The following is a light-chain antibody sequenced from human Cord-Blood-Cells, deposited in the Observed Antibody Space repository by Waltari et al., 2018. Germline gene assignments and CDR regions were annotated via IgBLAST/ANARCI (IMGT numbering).Light chain of an antibody. CDR2: YDD. CDR3: AAWDDSLNGYV. J-gene: IGLJ1*01. Sequence: QSVLTQPPSVSEAPRQRVTIPCSGSSSNIGNNAATWYQQLPGKAPKLLIYYDDLLPSGVSDRFSGSKSGTSASLAISGLQSEDEADYYCAAWDDSLNGYVFGTGTKVTVL. V-gene: IGLV1-36*01. CDR1: SSNIGNNA.